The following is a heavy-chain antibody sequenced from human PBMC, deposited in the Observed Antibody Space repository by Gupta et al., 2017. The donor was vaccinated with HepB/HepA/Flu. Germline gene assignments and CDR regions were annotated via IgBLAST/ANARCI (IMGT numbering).Heavy chain of an antibody. CDR2: ISYDGNKK. D-gene: IGHD6-13*01. Sequence: PGKGLEWVAVISYDGNKKYYSDSVRGRFTIFRDNSKDTLYLQMNSLRTEDTAVYYCARDPETGSSSRYFWFDPWGQGTLVTVSS. V-gene: IGHV3-30*04. J-gene: IGHJ5*02. CDR3: ARDPETGSSSRYFWFDP.